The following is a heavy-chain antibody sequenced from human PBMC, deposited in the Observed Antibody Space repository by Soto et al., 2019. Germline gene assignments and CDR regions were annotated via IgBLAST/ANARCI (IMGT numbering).Heavy chain of an antibody. Sequence: QVHLVQSGAEVKKPGASVKVSCKGSGYAFTTCGITWVRQAAGQGLEWMGWISAHNGNTNYAQKLQGRVTVTRDTSTSTAYMELRSLRSDDTAVYYCARGRYGDYWGQGALLTVS. D-gene: IGHD1-1*01. V-gene: IGHV1-18*01. CDR1: GYAFTTCG. J-gene: IGHJ4*02. CDR3: ARGRYGDY. CDR2: ISAHNGNT.